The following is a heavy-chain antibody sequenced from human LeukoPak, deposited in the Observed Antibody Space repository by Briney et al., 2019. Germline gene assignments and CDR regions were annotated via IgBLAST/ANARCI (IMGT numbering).Heavy chain of an antibody. Sequence: GGSLRLSCSASGFTFSMYAMHWVRQAPGKGLEYVSAISSNGGSTYYADSVKGRFTISRDNSRNTLHLQMSSLRVEDTAVYYCVKDSSSGSYFDYWGQGTLVTVSS. CDR3: VKDSSSGSYFDY. J-gene: IGHJ4*02. CDR2: ISSNGGST. D-gene: IGHD3-10*01. CDR1: GFTFSMYA. V-gene: IGHV3-64D*06.